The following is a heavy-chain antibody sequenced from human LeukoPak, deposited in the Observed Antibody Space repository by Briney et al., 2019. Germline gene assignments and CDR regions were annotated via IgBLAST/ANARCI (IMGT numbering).Heavy chain of an antibody. CDR2: IWYDGSNK. Sequence: GGSLRLSCGASGYTFSSYGMHWVRQAPGKGLEWVAVIWYDGSNKYYADSVKGRFTISRDNSKNTLYLQMNSLRAEDTAVYYCARDSPVVPALNAFDIWGQGTMVTVSS. V-gene: IGHV3-33*01. D-gene: IGHD2-2*01. CDR1: GYTFSSYG. J-gene: IGHJ3*02. CDR3: ARDSPVVPALNAFDI.